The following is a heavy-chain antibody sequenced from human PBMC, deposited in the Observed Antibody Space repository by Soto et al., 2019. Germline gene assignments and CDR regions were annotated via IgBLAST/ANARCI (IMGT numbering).Heavy chain of an antibody. CDR1: GASITGTSY. J-gene: IGHJ4*02. V-gene: IGHV4-4*07. D-gene: IGHD2-8*02. CDR3: ARGMTPPGAPAWYYFDS. Sequence: SETLSLTCTVSGASITGTSYWSWIRQPAGKGLEWIGRFSLSGTTNYNPSLRSRVTMSADVSKNQFSLRLTSVTAADTALYYCARGMTPPGAPAWYYFDSWGQGTLVTVPS. CDR2: FSLSGTT.